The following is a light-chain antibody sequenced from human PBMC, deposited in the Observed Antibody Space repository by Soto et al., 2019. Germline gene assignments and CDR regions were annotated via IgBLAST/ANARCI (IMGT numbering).Light chain of an antibody. CDR2: DTS. J-gene: IGKJ5*01. Sequence: EIVLTQSPGTLSLSPGERATLSCRASQTLINSFIAWYQQKPGQAPRLLIYDTSSRATGVPDRYSASGSGTDFTLTISRLEPEDFAVFFCQQYGTSEIIFGQGTRLEIK. V-gene: IGKV3-20*01. CDR1: QTLINSF. CDR3: QQYGTSEII.